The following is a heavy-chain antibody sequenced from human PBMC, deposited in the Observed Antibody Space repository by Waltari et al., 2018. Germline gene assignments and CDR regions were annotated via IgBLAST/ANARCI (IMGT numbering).Heavy chain of an antibody. J-gene: IGHJ6*03. CDR1: GDSVRDQNYY. V-gene: IGHV4-39*01. CDR3: VRANTIFGVIRTWYYMDV. D-gene: IGHD3-3*01. Sequence: QLQLQESGPGLVKPSETRSLPCSVSGDSVRDQNYYGGWIRQPPGKGLEWIGNIYYSGSTYYNPSLKSRVTISADTSKNQFFLRLNSVTAADTAVYYCVRANTIFGVIRTWYYMDVWGKGTPVTVSS. CDR2: IYYSGST.